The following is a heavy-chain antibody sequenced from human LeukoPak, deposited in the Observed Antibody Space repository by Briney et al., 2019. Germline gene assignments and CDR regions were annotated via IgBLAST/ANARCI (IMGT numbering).Heavy chain of an antibody. D-gene: IGHD6-19*01. CDR3: ARQTPGRGSSGD. CDR2: IDPSDSYT. CDR1: GYSFTSSW. J-gene: IGHJ4*02. V-gene: IGHV5-10-1*01. Sequence: GESLKISCKGSGYSFTSSWIRWVRQMPGKGLEWMGRIDPSDSYTNYSPSFQGHVTISADKSISTAYLQWSSLKASDTAMYYCARQTPGRGSSGDWGQGTLVTVSS.